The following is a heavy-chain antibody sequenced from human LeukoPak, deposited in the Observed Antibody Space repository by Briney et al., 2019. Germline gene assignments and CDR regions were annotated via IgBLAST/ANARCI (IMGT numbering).Heavy chain of an antibody. CDR2: IYYSGST. D-gene: IGHD6-13*01. J-gene: IGHJ4*02. CDR1: GGSISSGSYY. V-gene: IGHV4-39*01. Sequence: PSETPSLTCTVSGGSISSGSYYWGWIRQPPGKGLEWIGSIYYSGSTYYNPSLKSRVTISLDTSKNQFSLKLSSVTAADTAVYYCARQGYSSSWPQFDYWGQGTLVTVSS. CDR3: ARQGYSSSWPQFDY.